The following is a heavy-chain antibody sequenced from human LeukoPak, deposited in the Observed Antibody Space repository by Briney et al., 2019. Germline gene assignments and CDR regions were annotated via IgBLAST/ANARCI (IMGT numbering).Heavy chain of an antibody. CDR1: GGSISSGSYY. D-gene: IGHD2-2*01. CDR2: IYTSGST. V-gene: IGHV4-61*02. CDR3: ARGYCSSTSCYWDNWFDP. Sequence: SETLSLTCTVSGGSISSGSYYWSWIRQPAGKGLEWIGRIYTSGSTNYNPSLKSRVTISVDTHKNQFSLKLSSVTAADTSVYCCARGYCSSTSCYWDNWFDPWGQGTLVTVSS. J-gene: IGHJ5*02.